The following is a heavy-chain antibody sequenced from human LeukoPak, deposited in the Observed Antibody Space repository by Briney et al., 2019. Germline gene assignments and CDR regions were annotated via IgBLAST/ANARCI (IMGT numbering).Heavy chain of an antibody. CDR2: INQGGSDK. J-gene: IGHJ4*02. D-gene: IGHD5-12*01. CDR1: GFTFSSFA. Sequence: GGSLRLSCAASGFTFSSFAMSWVRQAPGKGPEWVANINQGGSDKYYVDSVKGRFTISRDNAKNSLYLQMNSLRAEDTAVYYCARRKFYSAYDPFDYWGQGTLVTVSS. CDR3: ARRKFYSAYDPFDY. V-gene: IGHV3-7*01.